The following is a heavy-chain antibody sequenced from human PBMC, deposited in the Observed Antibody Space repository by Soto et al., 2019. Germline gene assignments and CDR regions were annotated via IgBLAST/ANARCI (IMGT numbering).Heavy chain of an antibody. CDR1: GYTFTSYY. V-gene: IGHV1-46*03. J-gene: IGHJ6*03. CDR2: INPSGGST. CDR3: ARDGWFRIAARPVDPGYYYYYYYMDV. Sequence: ASVKVSCKASGYTFTSYYMHWVRQAPGQGLEWMGIINPSGGSTSYAQKFQGRVTMTRDTSTSTVYMELSSLRSEDTAVYYCARDGWFRIAARPVDPGYYYYYYYMDVWGKGTTVTVSS. D-gene: IGHD6-6*01.